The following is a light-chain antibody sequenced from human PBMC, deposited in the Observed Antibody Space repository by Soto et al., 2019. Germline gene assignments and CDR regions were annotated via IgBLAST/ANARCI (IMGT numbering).Light chain of an antibody. CDR2: EVT. CDR3: SSYTSSSTPVV. Sequence: QSVLTQPPSASGSPGQSVTISCTGTSSDVGGYNYVSWYQQHPGKVPKLMIYEVTKRPSGVSNRFSGSKSGNTASLTISGLQAEDEADYYCSSYTSSSTPVVFGGGTQLTVL. J-gene: IGLJ2*01. V-gene: IGLV2-14*01. CDR1: SSDVGGYNY.